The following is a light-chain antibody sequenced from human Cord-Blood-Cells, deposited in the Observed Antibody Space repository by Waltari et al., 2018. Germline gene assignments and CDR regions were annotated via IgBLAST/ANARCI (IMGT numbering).Light chain of an antibody. V-gene: IGLV2-14*03. J-gene: IGLJ3*02. CDR1: SSDVGGYNY. CDR3: SSYTSSSTWV. CDR2: DVS. Sequence: QSALTQPASVSGSPGPSITISCTGTSSDVGGYNYVSWYQHHPAKAPKLMIYDVSNRPSGVFNRFSGSKSGNTASLTISGLQAEDEADYYCSSYTSSSTWVFGGGTKLTVL.